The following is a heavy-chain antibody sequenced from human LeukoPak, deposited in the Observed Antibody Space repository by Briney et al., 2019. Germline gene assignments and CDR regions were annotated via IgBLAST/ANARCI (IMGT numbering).Heavy chain of an antibody. CDR2: IKVDGTEK. D-gene: IGHD1-1*01. CDR3: ARDWNGSGTAFDH. J-gene: IGHJ4*02. V-gene: IGHV3-7*05. Sequence: GGSLRLSCAASGFSFTAYWMSWVRQAPGKGLEWVANIKVDGTEKYYVDSVKGRFTISRDNVKNSLSLQMSGLRAEDTAVYYCARDWNGSGTAFDHWGQGALVTVSS. CDR1: GFSFTAYW.